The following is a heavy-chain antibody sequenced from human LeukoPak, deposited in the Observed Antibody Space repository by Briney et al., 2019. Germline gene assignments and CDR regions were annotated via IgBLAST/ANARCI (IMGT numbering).Heavy chain of an antibody. CDR1: GFTFSVAA. CDR3: AKDIQLST. V-gene: IGHV3-23*01. D-gene: IGHD5-24*01. CDR2: IGGSGEST. J-gene: IGHJ3*01. Sequence: GGSLRLSCAASGFTFSVAAVTGVRQAPGKGLEWVSLIGGSGESTYYADSVKGRFTISRDNSKNTLSLQMNSLRVEDTAMYFCAKDIQLSTWGLGTMVTVSS.